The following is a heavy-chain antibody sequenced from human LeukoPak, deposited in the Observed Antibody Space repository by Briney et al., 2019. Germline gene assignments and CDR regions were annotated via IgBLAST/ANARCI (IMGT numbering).Heavy chain of an antibody. CDR2: INHSGST. CDR1: GGSFSGYY. D-gene: IGHD3-3*01. J-gene: IGHJ5*02. V-gene: IGHV4-34*01. Sequence: SETLSLTCAVYGGSFSGYYWSWIRQPPGKGLEWIGEINHSGSTNYSPSLKSRVTISVDTPKNQFSLKLSSVTAADTAVYYCARGDPHYDFWSGYYRRGMGYNWFDPWGQGTLVTVSS. CDR3: ARGDPHYDFWSGYYRRGMGYNWFDP.